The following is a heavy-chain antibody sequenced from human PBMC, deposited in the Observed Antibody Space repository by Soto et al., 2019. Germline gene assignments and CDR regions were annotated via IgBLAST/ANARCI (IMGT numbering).Heavy chain of an antibody. CDR3: AKEGGYSRYDGWFDP. D-gene: IGHD5-12*01. CDR1: GFTFRSYA. V-gene: IGHV3-23*01. J-gene: IGHJ5*02. CDR2: ISGSGDST. Sequence: PGGSLRLSCAASGFTFRSYAMSWVRQAPGKGLEWVSAISGSGDSTYYADSVKGRFTISRDSSKNTLYLQMNSLRAEDTAVYYCAKEGGYSRYDGWFDPWGQGTLVTVSS.